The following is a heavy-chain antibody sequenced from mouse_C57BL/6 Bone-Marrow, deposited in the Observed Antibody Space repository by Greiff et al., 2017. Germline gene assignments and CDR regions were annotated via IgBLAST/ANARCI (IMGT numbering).Heavy chain of an antibody. CDR2: IYPRSGNT. CDR1: GYTFTSYG. CDR3: ARGGFKLVA. J-gene: IGHJ2*01. D-gene: IGHD1-1*01. Sequence: QVQLQQSGAELARPGASVKLSCKASGYTFTSYGISWVKQRTGQGLEWIGEIYPRSGNTYYNEKFKGKATLTADKSSSTAYMELRSLTSEDSAVYFCARGGFKLVAWSQGTTLTVSS. V-gene: IGHV1-81*01.